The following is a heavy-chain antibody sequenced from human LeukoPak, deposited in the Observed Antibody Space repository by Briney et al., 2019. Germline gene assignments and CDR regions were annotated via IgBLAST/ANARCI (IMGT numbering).Heavy chain of an antibody. D-gene: IGHD3-3*01. V-gene: IGHV3-23*01. J-gene: IGHJ4*02. CDR1: GFTFSSYA. CDR2: ISGSGGST. Sequence: GGSLRLSCAASGFTFSSYAMSWVRQAPGKGLEWVSAISGSGGSTYYADPVKGRFTISRDNSKNTLYLQMNSLRAEDTAVYYCAKSLTRFDFWSGYSWGQGTLVTVSS. CDR3: AKSLTRFDFWSGYS.